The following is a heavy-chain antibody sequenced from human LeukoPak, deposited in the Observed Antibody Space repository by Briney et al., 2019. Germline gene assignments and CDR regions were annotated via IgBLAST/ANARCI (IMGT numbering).Heavy chain of an antibody. CDR2: IRFDASNT. Sequence: GTSLRLSCAASGFTFRNHGMHWVRQAPGKGLEWLAFIRFDASNTFYAASVKGRSTISRDNSKNTLSLQLNSLKAEDTGLYYCARALSVDSGWLYFHFWGQGALVTVSS. CDR3: ARALSVDSGWLYFHF. CDR1: GFTFRNHG. J-gene: IGHJ4*02. V-gene: IGHV3-33*01. D-gene: IGHD6-19*01.